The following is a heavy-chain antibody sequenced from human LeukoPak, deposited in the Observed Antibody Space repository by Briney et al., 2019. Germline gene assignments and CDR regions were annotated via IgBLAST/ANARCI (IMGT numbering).Heavy chain of an antibody. V-gene: IGHV3-74*01. CDR2: IDTDGKTT. CDR3: VRDKDGYNF. Sequence: PGGSLRLSCAASGFIFNTYIMHWVRQAPGRGLVWVSRIDTDGKTTTYADSVKGRFTISRDNAKNMLYLQMNSLRVEDTAVYYCVRDKDGYNFWGQGTLVSVS. D-gene: IGHD5-24*01. CDR1: GFIFNTYI. J-gene: IGHJ4*02.